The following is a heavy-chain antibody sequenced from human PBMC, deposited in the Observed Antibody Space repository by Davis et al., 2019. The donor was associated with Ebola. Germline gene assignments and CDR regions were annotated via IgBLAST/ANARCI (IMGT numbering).Heavy chain of an antibody. J-gene: IGHJ4*02. CDR2: INAGNGNT. CDR3: ARGGAIAAFLGGY. CDR1: GYTFTSYA. V-gene: IGHV1-3*01. Sequence: ASVKVSCKASGYTFTSYAMHWVRQAPGQRLERMGWINAGNGNTKYSQKFQGRVTITRDTSASTAYMELSSLRSEDTAVYYCARGGAIAAFLGGYWGQGTLVTVSS. D-gene: IGHD6-13*01.